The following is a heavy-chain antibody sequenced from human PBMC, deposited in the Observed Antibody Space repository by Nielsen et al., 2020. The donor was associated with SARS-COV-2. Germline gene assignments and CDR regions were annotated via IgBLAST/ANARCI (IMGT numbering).Heavy chain of an antibody. CDR3: ARTYDTL. CDR1: GFTFSSYA. V-gene: IGHV3-30*04. D-gene: IGHD3-9*01. Sequence: GESLKISCAASGFTFSSYAMHWVRQAPGKGLEWVAVISYDGSNKYYADSVKGRFTISRDNSKNSLYLQMNSLRAEDTAVYYCARTYDTLWGQGTTVTVSS. CDR2: ISYDGSNK. J-gene: IGHJ6*02.